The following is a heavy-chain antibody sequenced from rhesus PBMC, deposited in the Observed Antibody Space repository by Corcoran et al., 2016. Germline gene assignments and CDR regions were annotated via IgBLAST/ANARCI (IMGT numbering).Heavy chain of an antibody. Sequence: QVQLQESGPGLVKPSETLSLTCAVSGYSSSSGYYWGWIRQPPGKGLGGIGSIYGSGSSTNYNPSLKSRVTLSGDTSKNQLSLKLSSVTAADTAVYYCARDEPNSLDVWGRGVLVTVSS. CDR1: GYSSSSGYY. J-gene: IGHJ5-2*02. CDR2: IYGSGSST. V-gene: IGHV4S11*01. CDR3: ARDEPNSLDV.